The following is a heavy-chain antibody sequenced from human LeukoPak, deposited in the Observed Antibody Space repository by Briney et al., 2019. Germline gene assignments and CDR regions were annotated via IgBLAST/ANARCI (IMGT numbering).Heavy chain of an antibody. CDR2: MNPKTGRT. V-gene: IGHV1-8*01. CDR3: VTGVPWD. J-gene: IGHJ4*02. D-gene: IGHD1-26*01. Sequence: ASVKVSCKASGNTFTTYDFNWVRQAPGQGFEWMGWMNPKTGRTGFAQKFRGRFTMTRNISISTAYLEVTNLRFEDTALYYCVTGVPWDWGQGSLIIVSS. CDR1: GNTFTTYD.